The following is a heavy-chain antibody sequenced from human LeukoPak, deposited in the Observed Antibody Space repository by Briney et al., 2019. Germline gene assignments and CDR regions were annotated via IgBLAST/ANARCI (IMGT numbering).Heavy chain of an antibody. J-gene: IGHJ4*02. D-gene: IGHD1-26*01. CDR1: GYTFTGYY. CDR3: ARDRRYSGSYYSDY. Sequence: ASVKVSCKASGYTFTGYYMHWVRQAPGQGLEWMGRINPNSGGTYYAQKFQGRVTMTRDTSISTAYMELSRLRSDDTAVYYCARDRRYSGSYYSDYWGQGTLVTVSS. V-gene: IGHV1-2*06. CDR2: INPNSGGT.